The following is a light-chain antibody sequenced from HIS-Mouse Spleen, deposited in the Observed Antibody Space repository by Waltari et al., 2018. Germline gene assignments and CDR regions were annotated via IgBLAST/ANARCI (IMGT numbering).Light chain of an antibody. V-gene: IGKV1-5*03. CDR2: KAF. CDR3: QQYNSYSP. CDR1: QSISSW. Sequence: DIQMTQSPSTLSASVGDRVTITCRASQSISSWLAWYQQKPGKAPKLLIYKAFSLESGVPSRFSGSGSGTEFTLTISSLQPDDFATYYCQQYNSYSPFGQGTKVEIK. J-gene: IGKJ1*01.